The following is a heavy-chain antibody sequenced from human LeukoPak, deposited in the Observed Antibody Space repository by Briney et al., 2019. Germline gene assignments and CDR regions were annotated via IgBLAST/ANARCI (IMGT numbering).Heavy chain of an antibody. CDR3: ARVRFLEWLSQYYFDY. V-gene: IGHV4-30-4*07. Sequence: PSETLSLTCAVSGGSISSGGYSWSWIRQPPGKGLEWIEYIYYSGSTYYNPSLKSRVTISVDTSKNQFSLKLSSVTAADTAVYYCARVRFLEWLSQYYFDYWGQGTLVTVSS. CDR1: GGSISSGGYS. D-gene: IGHD3-3*01. CDR2: IYYSGST. J-gene: IGHJ4*02.